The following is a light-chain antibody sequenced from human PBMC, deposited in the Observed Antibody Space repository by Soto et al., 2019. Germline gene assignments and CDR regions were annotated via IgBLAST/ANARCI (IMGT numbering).Light chain of an antibody. V-gene: IGLV2-14*01. CDR3: ISYRGSDTSYF. J-gene: IGLJ1*01. Sequence: QSVLTQPASVSGSPGQSITISCTGTSSDIGSYNYVAWYQQFPGKTPKLIIYEVRNRPSGVSFRFSGSKSGNTASLTSSGLQAEDEADYYCISYRGSDTSYFFGTGTKLAVL. CDR2: EVR. CDR1: SSDIGSYNY.